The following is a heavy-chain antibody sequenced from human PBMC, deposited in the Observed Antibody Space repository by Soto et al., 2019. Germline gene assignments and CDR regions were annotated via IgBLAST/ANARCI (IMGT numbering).Heavy chain of an antibody. CDR3: AKDYLAFNSGFPGTDDYDFWRGAYYYYGMDV. CDR2: ISYDGSNK. Sequence: QVQLVESGGGVVQPGRSLRLSCAASGFTFSSYGMHWVRQAPGKGLEWVAVISYDGSNKYYADSVKGRFTISRDNSKNTLYLKMNSLRAEATAVYYCAKDYLAFNSGFPGTDDYDFWRGAYYYYGMDVWGQGTTVTVSS. D-gene: IGHD3-3*01. CDR1: GFTFSSYG. J-gene: IGHJ6*02. V-gene: IGHV3-30*18.